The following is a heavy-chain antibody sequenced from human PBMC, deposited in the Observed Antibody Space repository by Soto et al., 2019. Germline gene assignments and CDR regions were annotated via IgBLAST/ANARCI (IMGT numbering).Heavy chain of an antibody. CDR3: ASTGYDSSGYQDYYYGMDV. D-gene: IGHD3-22*01. Sequence: QLQLQESGPGLVKPSETLSLTCTVSGGSISSSSYYWGWISQPPGKGLEWIGSIYYSGSTYYNPSLKSRVAISVDTSKNQFSLKLSSVTAADTAVYYCASTGYDSSGYQDYYYGMDVWGQGTTVTVSS. J-gene: IGHJ6*02. CDR2: IYYSGST. V-gene: IGHV4-39*01. CDR1: GGSISSSSYY.